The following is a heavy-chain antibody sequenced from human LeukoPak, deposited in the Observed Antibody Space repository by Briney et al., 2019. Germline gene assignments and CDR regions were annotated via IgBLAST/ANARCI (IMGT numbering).Heavy chain of an antibody. CDR2: IYYSGST. Sequence: SETLSLTCTVSGVSISSYYWSWIRQPPGKGLEWIGYIYYSGSTNYNPSLKSRVTISVDTSKNQFSLKLSSVTAADTAVYYCAREGGYYYDSSGYFDYWGQGTLVTVSS. CDR1: GVSISSYY. V-gene: IGHV4-59*01. J-gene: IGHJ4*02. D-gene: IGHD3-22*01. CDR3: AREGGYYYDSSGYFDY.